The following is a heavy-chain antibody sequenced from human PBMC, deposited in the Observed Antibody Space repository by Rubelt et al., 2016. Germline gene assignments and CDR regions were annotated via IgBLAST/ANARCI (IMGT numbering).Heavy chain of an antibody. V-gene: IGHV3-74*01. J-gene: IGHJ2*01. CDR3: ARDYPYWYFDL. CDR2: ISSDGIST. CDR1: GFTFSEFW. Sequence: GGSLRLSCAASGFTFSEFWMHWVRQAPGKGLVWVSRISSDGISTGYADSVKGRFTISGANAKNTLYLEMNSLRAEDTAVYYCARDYPYWYFDLWGRGTLVTISS.